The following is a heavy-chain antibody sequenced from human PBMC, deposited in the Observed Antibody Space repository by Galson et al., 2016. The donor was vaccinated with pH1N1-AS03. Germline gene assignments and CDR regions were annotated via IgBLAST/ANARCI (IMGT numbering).Heavy chain of an antibody. D-gene: IGHD3-9*01. Sequence: SLRLSCAASGFTFSDYYMSWIRQAPGKGLEWISCITSSGGSGPTIYYADSVKGRFTISRDNAKNSLYLQMNSLRADDTAVYYCARGWYDILTGYLVDPCDYWGQVALVTVSS. CDR3: ARGWYDILTGYLVDPCDY. CDR1: GFTFSDYY. J-gene: IGHJ4*02. CDR2: ITSSGGSGPTI. V-gene: IGHV3-11*01.